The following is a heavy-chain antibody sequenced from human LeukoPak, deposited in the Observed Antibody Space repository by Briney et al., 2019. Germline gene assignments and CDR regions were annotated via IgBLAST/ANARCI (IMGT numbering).Heavy chain of an antibody. CDR1: AFAFSMNW. V-gene: IGHV3-74*01. CDR2: INSCGGGT. CDR3: ATSLGPLTEY. Sequence: GGSLRLACAASAFAFSMNWMHCVRQPPRNWLVWVSRINSCGGGTSYAASVKGRVTITRDNVKNTLYLQVDSLRAEDTAVYYCATSLGPLTEYWGQGTLVTVSS. D-gene: IGHD3-16*01. J-gene: IGHJ4*02.